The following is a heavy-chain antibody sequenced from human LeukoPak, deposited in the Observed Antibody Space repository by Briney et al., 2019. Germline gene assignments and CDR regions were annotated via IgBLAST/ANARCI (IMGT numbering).Heavy chain of an antibody. CDR1: GYTFTGYY. CDR3: ARAVVVVPALYYYGMDV. J-gene: IGHJ6*02. CDR2: INPNSGGT. D-gene: IGHD2-2*01. Sequence: ASVKVSCKASGYTFTGYYMHWVRQAPGQGLEWMGWINPNSGGTNYAQKFQGRVTMTRDTSISTAYMELSRLRSDDTAVYYCARAVVVVPALYYYGMDVWGQGTTVTVSS. V-gene: IGHV1-2*02.